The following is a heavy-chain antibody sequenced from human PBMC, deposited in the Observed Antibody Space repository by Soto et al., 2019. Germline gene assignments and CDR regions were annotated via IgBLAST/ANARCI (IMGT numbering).Heavy chain of an antibody. J-gene: IGHJ4*02. CDR2: IYARGGST. D-gene: IGHD5-12*01. CDR3: FRGGFDDYEKEGRY. V-gene: IGHV1-46*01. Sequence: QVQLVQSGAEVRKPGASVKVSCKASGYTFTSYNIHWVRQAPGQGLEWMAIIYARGGSTTYAQNLQGRVTVTRDTSTSTVYMELSSLRSDDTATYFCFRGGFDDYEKEGRYWGQGTLVTVFS. CDR1: GYTFTSYN.